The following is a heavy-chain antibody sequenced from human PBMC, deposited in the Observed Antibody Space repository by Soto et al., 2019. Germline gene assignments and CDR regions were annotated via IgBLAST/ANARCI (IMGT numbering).Heavy chain of an antibody. CDR1: RFTFTSSA. CDR3: AADPLYYYDSSGPYAFDI. Sequence: SVKVSCKASRFTFTSSAVQWVRQARGQRLEWIGWIVVGSGNTNYAQKFQERVTITRDMSTSTAYMELSSLRSEDTAVYYCAADPLYYYDSSGPYAFDIWGQGTMVTVSS. D-gene: IGHD3-22*01. V-gene: IGHV1-58*01. J-gene: IGHJ3*02. CDR2: IVVGSGNT.